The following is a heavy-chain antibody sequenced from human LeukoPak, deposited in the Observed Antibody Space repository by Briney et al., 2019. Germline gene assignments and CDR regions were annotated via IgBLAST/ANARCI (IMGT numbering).Heavy chain of an antibody. CDR3: ARGGSAAGTFDP. CDR1: GYTFTNYV. V-gene: IGHV1-18*04. J-gene: IGHJ5*02. Sequence: SVKISCKASGYTFTNYVISWLRQAAGQEVAGMGWISAYNGNTNYAQKLQDRVTMTTDTSTSTASMELRSVRSDDTVVYYCARGGSAAGTFDPWGQGTLVTVSS. D-gene: IGHD6-13*01. CDR2: ISAYNGNT.